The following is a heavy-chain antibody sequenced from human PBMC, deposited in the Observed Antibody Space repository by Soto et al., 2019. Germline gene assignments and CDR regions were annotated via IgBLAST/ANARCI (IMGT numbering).Heavy chain of an antibody. D-gene: IGHD3-10*01. V-gene: IGHV1-69*01. J-gene: IGHJ6*02. CDR1: GGTFSSYA. CDR3: ARGWMRFGELPNYYYRMDV. CDR2: IIPIFGTA. Sequence: QVQLVQSGAEVKKPGSSVKVSCKASGGTFSSYAISWVRQAPGQGLEWMGGIIPIFGTANYAQKFQGRVTITADESTSTAYIELSSLRSEDTVVNYCARGWMRFGELPNYYYRMDVWGQGTTVTVSS.